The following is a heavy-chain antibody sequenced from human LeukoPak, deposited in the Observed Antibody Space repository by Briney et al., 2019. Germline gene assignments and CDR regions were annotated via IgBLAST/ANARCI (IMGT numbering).Heavy chain of an antibody. CDR3: IKDIRPGGMDV. CDR1: GFTVLDHA. CDR2: IGWSSGRI. J-gene: IGHJ6*02. D-gene: IGHD1-14*01. V-gene: IGHV3-9*01. Sequence: RSLRLSCVGSGFTVLDHAMHWVRQAPGKGLEWVSGIGWSSGRIDYADSVKGRFTSSRDNAKNSLYLQMNSLRAEDTAIYYCIKDIRPGGMDVWGQGITVTVSS.